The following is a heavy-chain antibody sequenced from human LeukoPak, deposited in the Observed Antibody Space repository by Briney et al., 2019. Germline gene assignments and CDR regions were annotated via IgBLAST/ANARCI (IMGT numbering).Heavy chain of an antibody. CDR3: ARAVAGWVDY. J-gene: IGHJ4*02. D-gene: IGHD6-19*01. Sequence: KPGGSLRLSCAASGFTFSSYSMNWVRQAPRKGLEWVSSISSSSSYIYYADSVKGRFTISRDNAKNSLYLQMNSLRAEDTAVYYCARAVAGWVDYWGQGTLVTVSS. CDR1: GFTFSSYS. V-gene: IGHV3-21*01. CDR2: ISSSSSYI.